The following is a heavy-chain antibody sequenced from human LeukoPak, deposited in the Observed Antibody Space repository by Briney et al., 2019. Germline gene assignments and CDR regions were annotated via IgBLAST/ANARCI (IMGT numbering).Heavy chain of an antibody. V-gene: IGHV4-59*01. Sequence: SETLSLTCTVSGGSISSYYGSWIRQPPGKGLEWIGYIYYSGSTNYNLSLKSRVTISVDTSKNQFSLKLSSVTAADTAVYYCASGEGGEFFDYWGQGTLVTVSS. CDR2: IYYSGST. CDR3: ASGEGGEFFDY. J-gene: IGHJ4*02. D-gene: IGHD3-10*01. CDR1: GGSISSYY.